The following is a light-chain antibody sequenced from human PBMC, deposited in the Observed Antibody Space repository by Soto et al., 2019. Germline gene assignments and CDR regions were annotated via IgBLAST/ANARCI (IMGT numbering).Light chain of an antibody. CDR2: GAS. CDR1: QSVSSN. J-gene: IGKJ1*01. CDR3: QQYNNWPPRKT. Sequence: IVMTQSPATLSVSPGERATLSCRASQSVSSNLAWYQQKPGQAPRLLIYGASTRATGIPARFSGSGSGTEFTLTISSLQSEDFAVYYCQQYNNWPPRKTFGQGTKV. V-gene: IGKV3-15*01.